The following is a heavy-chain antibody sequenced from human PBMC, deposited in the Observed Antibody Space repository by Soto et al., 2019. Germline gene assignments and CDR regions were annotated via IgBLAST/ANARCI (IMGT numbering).Heavy chain of an antibody. J-gene: IGHJ5*02. Sequence: SETLSLTCTVSGGSISSSSYYWGWIRQPPGKGLEWIGSIYYSGSTNYNPSLKSRVTISVDTSKNQFSLKLSSVTAADTAVYYCARGIVLMVNAIPNLDRPPRFDPWGQGTLVTVSS. CDR3: ARGIVLMVNAIPNLDRPPRFDP. CDR2: IYYSGST. D-gene: IGHD2-8*01. CDR1: GGSISSSSYY. V-gene: IGHV4-39*07.